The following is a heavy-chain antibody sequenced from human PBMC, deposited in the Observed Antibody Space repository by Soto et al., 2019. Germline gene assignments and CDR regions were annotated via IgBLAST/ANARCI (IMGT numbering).Heavy chain of an antibody. Sequence: HPGGSLRLSCAASEIIFTGFGMHWVRQAPGKGLEWVSVIRGGGGSTYYADSVKGRFTISRDNSKNTLYLQMNSLRAEDTAVYYCAKDRYCSGGSCMQFDYWGQGTLVTVSS. CDR1: EIIFTGFG. J-gene: IGHJ4*02. D-gene: IGHD2-15*01. CDR3: AKDRYCSGGSCMQFDY. CDR2: IRGGGGST. V-gene: IGHV3-23*01.